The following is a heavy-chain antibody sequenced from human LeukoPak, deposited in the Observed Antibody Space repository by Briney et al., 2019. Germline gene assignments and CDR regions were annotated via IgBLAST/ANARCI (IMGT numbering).Heavy chain of an antibody. V-gene: IGHV1-18*01. CDR1: GYTFTSYG. Sequence: ASVKVSCKASGYTFTSYGITWVRQAPGQGLEWMGWINTYNGNTNYVQKLQGRVTMTTDTSTSTAYMELRSLRSDDTAVYYCARETQLRYFDWAFDYWGQGTLVTVSS. CDR2: INTYNGNT. D-gene: IGHD3-9*01. J-gene: IGHJ4*02. CDR3: ARETQLRYFDWAFDY.